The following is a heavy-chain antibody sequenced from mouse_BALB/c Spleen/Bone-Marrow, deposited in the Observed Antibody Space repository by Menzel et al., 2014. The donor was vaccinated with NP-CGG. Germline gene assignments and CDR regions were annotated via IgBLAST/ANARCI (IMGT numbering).Heavy chain of an antibody. J-gene: IGHJ3*01. V-gene: IGHV14-3*02. CDR2: IDPANGNT. CDR1: GFNIKDTY. D-gene: IGHD2-14*01. Sequence: EVQLQQSGAELVKPGASVKLSFTASGFNIKDTYMHWVKQRPEQGLEWIGRIDPANGNTKYDPRFQGKATITADASSNTAYLQLSSLTSEDTAVYYCTWRYGWFAYWGQGTLVTVSA. CDR3: TWRYGWFAY.